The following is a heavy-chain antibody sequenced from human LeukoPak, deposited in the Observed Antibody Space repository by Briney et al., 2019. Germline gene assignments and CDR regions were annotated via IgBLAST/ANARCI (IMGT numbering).Heavy chain of an antibody. V-gene: IGHV3-74*01. Sequence: GGSLRLSCAASGFTFSTYWMHWVRQAPGKGLVWISRINRDESGITYADSVKGRFTISRDNAKSILYLQMNSLRAEDTAVYYCANTGYNYEFDYWGQGTLVTVSS. CDR2: INRDESGI. D-gene: IGHD5-18*01. CDR1: GFTFSTYW. CDR3: ANTGYNYEFDY. J-gene: IGHJ4*02.